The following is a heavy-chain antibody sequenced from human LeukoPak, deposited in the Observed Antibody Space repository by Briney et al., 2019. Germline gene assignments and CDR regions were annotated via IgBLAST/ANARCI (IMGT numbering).Heavy chain of an antibody. J-gene: IGHJ5*02. D-gene: IGHD3-10*01. V-gene: IGHV3-23*01. CDR2: ISGSGSGGST. Sequence: GGSLRLSCAASGFTFSNSAMSWVRQAPGKGLEWVSSISGSGSGGSTYYADSVKGRFTISRDNAKNSLYLQMNSLRAEDTAVYYCARDVKYYYGSESLDWFDPWGQGTLVTVSS. CDR3: ARDVKYYYGSESLDWFDP. CDR1: GFTFSNSA.